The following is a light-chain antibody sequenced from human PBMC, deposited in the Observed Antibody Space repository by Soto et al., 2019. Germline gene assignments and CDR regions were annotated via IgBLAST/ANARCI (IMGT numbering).Light chain of an antibody. CDR1: QSIDSW. CDR3: QQYNGYPWT. Sequence: DIQMTQSPSTLSASVGDRFTITCRASQSIDSWLAWYQQKPGRAPKLPLYEVSNLQSGVPPRFSGSGSGTEFTLTITSLQPGDFATYYCQQYNGYPWTFGQGTTGDIK. CDR2: EVS. J-gene: IGKJ1*01. V-gene: IGKV1-5*01.